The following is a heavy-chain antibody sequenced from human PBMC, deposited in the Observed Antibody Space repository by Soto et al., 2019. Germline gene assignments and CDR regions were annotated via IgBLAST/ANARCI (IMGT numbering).Heavy chain of an antibody. CDR1: GYTFTNYD. Sequence: GPSVKVSCKASGYTFTNYDINWVRQATGQGLEWMGWMNPNSGNTGYAQKFQGRVTMTRNTSISTAYMELSSLRSEDTAVYYCARGGWPIVLVPAAMYYYYYGMDVWGQGTTVTVSS. D-gene: IGHD2-2*01. CDR3: ARGGWPIVLVPAAMYYYYYGMDV. V-gene: IGHV1-8*02. CDR2: MNPNSGNT. J-gene: IGHJ6*02.